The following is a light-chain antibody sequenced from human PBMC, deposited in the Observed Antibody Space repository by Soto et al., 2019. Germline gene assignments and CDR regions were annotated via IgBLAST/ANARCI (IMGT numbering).Light chain of an antibody. J-gene: IGKJ1*01. Sequence: IQLTQSPSTLPASVGDRVTLTCRASQSISNWLAWYQQKPGTAPKLLIYHASILETAVPSRFSGNGSGTEFTLTSSSRQPGDFATYYCQQYNSYSFVQGARVEIK. CDR1: QSISNW. CDR2: HAS. CDR3: QQYNSYS. V-gene: IGKV1-5*01.